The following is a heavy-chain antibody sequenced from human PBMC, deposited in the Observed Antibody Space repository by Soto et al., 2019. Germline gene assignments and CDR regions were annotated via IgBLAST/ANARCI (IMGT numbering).Heavy chain of an antibody. J-gene: IGHJ4*02. CDR3: ARGAH. CDR2: INEGGSVK. Sequence: PGGSLRLSCAASGFTFSGYWMSWVRQAPGKGLEWVANINEGGSVKYYVESVEGRFTISRDNAKNSLYLQMSSLRVEDTAVYFCARGAHWGQGTLVTVSS. V-gene: IGHV3-7*01. CDR1: GFTFSGYW.